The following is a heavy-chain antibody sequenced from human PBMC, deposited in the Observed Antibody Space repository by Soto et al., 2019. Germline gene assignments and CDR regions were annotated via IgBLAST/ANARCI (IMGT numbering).Heavy chain of an antibody. D-gene: IGHD6-19*01. Sequence: EVHLVDSGGGLVQPGESLRLSCAASGFTFSSYSMNWVRQAPGKGLEWLSYISSSGSTIYYADSVRGRFTISRDKAKKSLYLQMNSLRDEDTAVYYCAREEHSSDWGKFDCWGQGTLVTVSS. V-gene: IGHV3-48*02. J-gene: IGHJ4*01. CDR3: AREEHSSDWGKFDC. CDR2: ISSSGSTI. CDR1: GFTFSSYS.